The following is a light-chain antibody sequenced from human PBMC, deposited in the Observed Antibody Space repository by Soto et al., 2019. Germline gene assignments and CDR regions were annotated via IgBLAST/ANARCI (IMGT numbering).Light chain of an antibody. V-gene: IGKV3-20*01. Sequence: EIVLTQSPGTLSLSPGERATLSCRASQSVTSSYLAWYQQKPGQAPRLLTYGASSRATGIPDRFSGSGSGTDFTLTISRLEPEDCAVYYCQQYGSSPRFGQGTKVEIK. J-gene: IGKJ1*01. CDR2: GAS. CDR3: QQYGSSPR. CDR1: QSVTSSY.